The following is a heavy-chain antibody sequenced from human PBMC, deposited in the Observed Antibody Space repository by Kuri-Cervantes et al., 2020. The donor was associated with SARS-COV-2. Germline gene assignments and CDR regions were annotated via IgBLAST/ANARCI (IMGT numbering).Heavy chain of an antibody. CDR1: GYSLTNYD. Sequence: ASVKVSCKASGYSLTNYDMIWVRQAPGQGLEWMGWIGTNNGNKVYAQKFQGRVTMTTDTSTNTASMELGSLKSADTAVYYCARAYGGEFYYGMDVWGPGTTVTVSS. D-gene: IGHD2-8*01. CDR2: IGTNNGNK. J-gene: IGHJ6*02. V-gene: IGHV1-18*01. CDR3: ARAYGGEFYYGMDV.